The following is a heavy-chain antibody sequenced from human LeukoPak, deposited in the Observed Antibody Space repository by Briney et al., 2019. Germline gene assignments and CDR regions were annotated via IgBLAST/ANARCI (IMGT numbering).Heavy chain of an antibody. CDR3: AVTTVGDFDF. V-gene: IGHV3-21*01. D-gene: IGHD4-23*01. Sequence: GGCLRQSRVASGFTFSNDSMNWVRQAPGKGREWVSSISSSSNYIYYADSVNGRFTITRNNAKNSLYLQMNSLRAEDKAVYYCAVTTVGDFDFWGQGTLVTVSS. CDR2: ISSSSNYI. J-gene: IGHJ4*02. CDR1: GFTFSNDS.